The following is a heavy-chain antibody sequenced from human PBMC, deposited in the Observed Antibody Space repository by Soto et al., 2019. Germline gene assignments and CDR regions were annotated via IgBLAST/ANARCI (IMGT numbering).Heavy chain of an antibody. V-gene: IGHV1-58*01. CDR3: AXXXXXXXXXXXXXYPYXYYYGMDV. CDR2: IVVGSGNT. Sequence: VKVSCKASGFTFTSSAVQWVRQARGQRLEWIGWIVVGSGNTNYAQRFQERVTITRDMSTSTAYMELSSLRSEDTAVYYCAXXXXXXXXXXXXXYPYXYYYGMDVWXQGTTVTVSS. J-gene: IGHJ6*01. CDR1: GFTFTSSA.